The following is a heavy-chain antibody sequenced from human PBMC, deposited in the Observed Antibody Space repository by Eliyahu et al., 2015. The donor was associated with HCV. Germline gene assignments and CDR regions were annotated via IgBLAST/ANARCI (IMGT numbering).Heavy chain of an antibody. CDR1: CGSITTYY. Sequence: QVQLQESGPGLVXPSETLSLTCTVSCGSITTYYWSWIRQPPGKGXEGIGYIHYTGSTNYNPSLKSRVTISVDTSKNQFSLNLTSVTTADTAMYYCASGGGGIAVTGTGGWFDPWGQGTLVTVSS. J-gene: IGHJ5*02. CDR3: ASGGGGIAVTGTGGWFDP. CDR2: IHYTGST. D-gene: IGHD6-19*01. V-gene: IGHV4-59*01.